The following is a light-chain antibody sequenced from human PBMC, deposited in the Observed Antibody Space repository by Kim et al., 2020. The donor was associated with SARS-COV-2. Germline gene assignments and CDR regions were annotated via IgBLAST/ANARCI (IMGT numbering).Light chain of an antibody. Sequence: LSPGERATLSCRASQSVSISYLAWSQQKPGQAPRLLIYGASSRATGIPDRFSGSGSGTDFTLTISRLEPEDFAVYYCQQYGSSPLFGQGTRLEIK. V-gene: IGKV3-20*01. CDR1: QSVSISY. CDR3: QQYGSSPL. J-gene: IGKJ5*01. CDR2: GAS.